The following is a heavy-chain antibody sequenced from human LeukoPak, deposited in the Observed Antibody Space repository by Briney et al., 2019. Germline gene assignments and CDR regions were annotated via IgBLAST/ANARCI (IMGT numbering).Heavy chain of an antibody. CDR2: ISGSGGST. D-gene: IGHD5-12*01. CDR3: AKDLGGGYDSSSFDY. Sequence: GGSLRLSCAASAFSLNAYNMSWVRQAPGKGLEWVSAISGSGGSTYYADSVKGRFTISRDNSKNTLYLQMNSLRAEDTAVYCCAKDLGGGYDSSSFDYWGQGTLVTVSS. CDR1: AFSLNAYN. V-gene: IGHV3-23*01. J-gene: IGHJ4*02.